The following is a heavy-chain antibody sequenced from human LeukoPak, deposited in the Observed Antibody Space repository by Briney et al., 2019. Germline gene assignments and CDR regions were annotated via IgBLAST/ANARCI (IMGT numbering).Heavy chain of an antibody. CDR1: GGSISSHY. CDR3: AREGDYYDSSGYYYGRWFDP. V-gene: IGHV4-59*11. Sequence: PSETLSLTCTVSGGSISSHYWSWIRQPPGKGLEWIGYTYYSGSTNYNPSLKSRVTISVDTSKNQFSLKLSSVTAADTAVYYCAREGDYYDSSGYYYGRWFDPWGQGTLVTVSS. CDR2: TYYSGST. D-gene: IGHD3-22*01. J-gene: IGHJ5*02.